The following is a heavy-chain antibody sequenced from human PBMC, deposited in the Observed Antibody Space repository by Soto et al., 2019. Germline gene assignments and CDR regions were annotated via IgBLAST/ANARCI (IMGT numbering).Heavy chain of an antibody. V-gene: IGHV1-3*01. J-gene: IGHJ5*02. CDR1: GYTFTRYA. CDR2: INAGNGNT. D-gene: IGHD3-10*01. Sequence: ASVKVSCKASGYTFTRYAMHWVRQAPGQRLEWMGWINAGNGNTKYSQKFQGRVTITRDTSASTAYMELSSLRSEGTAVYYCARGWVTMVRGVIIAWFDPWGQGTLVTVSS. CDR3: ARGWVTMVRGVIIAWFDP.